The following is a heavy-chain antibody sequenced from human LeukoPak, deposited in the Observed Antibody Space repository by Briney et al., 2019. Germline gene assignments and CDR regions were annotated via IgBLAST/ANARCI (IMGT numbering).Heavy chain of an antibody. CDR2: IYPDDSDS. CDR3: ARRTYSGSSFFDY. Sequence: GESLKISCKGLGYSFSTSWIGWVRPMPGKGLEWVAIIYPDDSDSRYSPPFQGQVTISVDKSINTAYLQWTSLKASDTAIYYCARRTYSGSSFFDYWGQGTLVTVSS. D-gene: IGHD1-26*01. J-gene: IGHJ4*02. V-gene: IGHV5-51*01. CDR1: GYSFSTSW.